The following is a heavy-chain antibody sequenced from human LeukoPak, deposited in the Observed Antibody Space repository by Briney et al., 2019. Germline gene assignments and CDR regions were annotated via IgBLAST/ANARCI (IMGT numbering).Heavy chain of an antibody. Sequence: PETLSLTCTDPGDSISTYNRCSIRQRPRKGLGWIGYIYYPGSTNYISCLRSRVTISVDTSNNQFSLNLNSVTAAETAVYYCARHVFYSYDAFNIWGQGTMVTVSS. D-gene: IGHD5-18*01. CDR3: ARHVFYSYDAFNI. CDR2: IYYPGST. V-gene: IGHV4-59*08. J-gene: IGHJ3*02. CDR1: GDSISTYN.